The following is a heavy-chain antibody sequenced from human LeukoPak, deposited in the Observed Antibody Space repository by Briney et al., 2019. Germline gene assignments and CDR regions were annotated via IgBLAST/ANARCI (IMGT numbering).Heavy chain of an antibody. J-gene: IGHJ6*02. Sequence: ASVKVSCKASGYTFTSYDINWVRQATGQGLEWMGWMNPNRGNTGYAQKFQGRVTMTTNTSISPAHMELSSLRSEDTAVYYCASPIPRYDILTGQTSYYYYYGMDVWGQGTTVTVSS. CDR1: GYTFTSYD. CDR2: MNPNRGNT. D-gene: IGHD3-9*01. V-gene: IGHV1-8*01. CDR3: ASPIPRYDILTGQTSYYYYYGMDV.